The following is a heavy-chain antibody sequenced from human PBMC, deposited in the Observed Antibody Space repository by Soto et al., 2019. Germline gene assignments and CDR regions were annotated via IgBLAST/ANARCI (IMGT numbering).Heavy chain of an antibody. V-gene: IGHV1-3*01. D-gene: IGHD1-1*01. Sequence: ASVKVSCKASGYTFASYAMHWVRQAPGQRLEWMGWINAGNGNTKYSQKFQGRVTITRDTSASTAYMELSSLRSEDTAVYYCASLYNWNYYYYGMDVWGQGTTVTVSS. J-gene: IGHJ6*02. CDR2: INAGNGNT. CDR1: GYTFASYA. CDR3: ASLYNWNYYYYGMDV.